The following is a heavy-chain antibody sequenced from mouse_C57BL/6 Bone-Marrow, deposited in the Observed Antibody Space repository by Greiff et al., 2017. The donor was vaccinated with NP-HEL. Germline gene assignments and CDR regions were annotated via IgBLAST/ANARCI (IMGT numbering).Heavy chain of an antibody. Sequence: QVQLKQPGAELVMPGASVKLSCKASGYTFTSYWMHWVKQRPGQGLEWIGEIDPSDSYTNYNQKFKGKSTLTVDKSSSTAYMQLSSLTSEDSAVYYCARDYAYFDYWGQGTTLTVSS. D-gene: IGHD1-1*01. V-gene: IGHV1-69*01. J-gene: IGHJ2*01. CDR1: GYTFTSYW. CDR3: ARDYAYFDY. CDR2: IDPSDSYT.